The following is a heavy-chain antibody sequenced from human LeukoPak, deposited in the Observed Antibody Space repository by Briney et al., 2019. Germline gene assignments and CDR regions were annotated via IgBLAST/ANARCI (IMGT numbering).Heavy chain of an antibody. Sequence: GGSLRLSCAASGFTFSGSAMHWVRQASGKGLEWVGRIRSKANSYATAYAASVKGRFTISRDDSKNTAYLQMNSLKTEDTAVYYCAREGSSSSSWYSSYWGQGTLVTVSS. CDR2: IRSKANSYAT. V-gene: IGHV3-73*01. CDR3: AREGSSSSSWYSSY. D-gene: IGHD6-13*01. J-gene: IGHJ4*02. CDR1: GFTFSGSA.